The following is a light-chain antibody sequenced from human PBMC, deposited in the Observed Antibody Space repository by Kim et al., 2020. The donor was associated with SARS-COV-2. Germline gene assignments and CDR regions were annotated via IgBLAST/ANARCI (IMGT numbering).Light chain of an antibody. CDR3: QKYNSAPRT. J-gene: IGKJ1*01. V-gene: IGKV1-27*01. CDR2: GAT. Sequence: ASVGDRFTITCRASQGIRNYLAWYQQRPGKVPKLLIYGATTLQSGVPSRFSGSGSGTDFTLTIRSLQLEDVATYYCQKYNSAPRTFGQGTKVDIK. CDR1: QGIRNY.